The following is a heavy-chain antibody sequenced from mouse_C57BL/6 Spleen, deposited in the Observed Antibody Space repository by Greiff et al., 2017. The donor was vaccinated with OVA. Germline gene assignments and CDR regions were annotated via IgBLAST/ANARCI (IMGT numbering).Heavy chain of an antibody. J-gene: IGHJ3*01. D-gene: IGHD2-4*01. CDR1: GYSITSGYY. Sequence: EVHLVESGPGLVKPSQSLSLTCSVTGYSITSGYYWYWIRQFPGNKLEWMGYISYDGSTNYNPSLKNRTSITRDTSKNPSFLKLNSVTTEGTATYYGASREKYDYDGAWAYWGQGTLVTVSA. CDR3: ASREKYDYDGAWAY. V-gene: IGHV3-6*01. CDR2: ISYDGST.